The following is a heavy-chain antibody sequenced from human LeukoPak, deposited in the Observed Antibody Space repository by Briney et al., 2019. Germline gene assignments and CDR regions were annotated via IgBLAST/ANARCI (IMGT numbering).Heavy chain of an antibody. V-gene: IGHV3-23*01. CDR3: AKDGYSSIPGFHFEY. CDR1: GFSFSSYA. J-gene: IGHJ4*02. D-gene: IGHD6-13*01. CDR2: IGGRGKT. Sequence: AGGSLRLSCAASGFSFSSYAMSWVRQAPGKGLEWVSGIGGRGKTDNADSVKGRFTISRDNSKKTLYLHLNSLRVEDAAIYYCAKDGYSSIPGFHFEYWGQGTPVTVSS.